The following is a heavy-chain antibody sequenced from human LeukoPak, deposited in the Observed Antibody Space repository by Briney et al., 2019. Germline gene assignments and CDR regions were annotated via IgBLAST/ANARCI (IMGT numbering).Heavy chain of an antibody. D-gene: IGHD6-13*01. CDR2: INQDGSEK. J-gene: IGHJ4*02. V-gene: IGHV3-7*01. CDR1: GFTFNIYW. CDR3: ARDPGTDGSSWYVLDN. Sequence: GGSLRLSCAASGFTFNIYWMSWVRQTPGKGLEWVANINQDGSEKYYVDSVKGRFTISRDNARSSLYLQMNSLRAEDTAVYYCARDPGTDGSSWYVLDNWGQGTLVTVSA.